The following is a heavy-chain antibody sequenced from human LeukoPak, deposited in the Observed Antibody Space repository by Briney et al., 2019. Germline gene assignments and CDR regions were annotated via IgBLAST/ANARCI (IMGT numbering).Heavy chain of an antibody. CDR3: ARDGLGTAVDY. J-gene: IGHJ4*02. D-gene: IGHD6-13*01. Sequence: ASVKVPCKASGYIFTTYAISWVRQAPGQGLEWMGWISVYNGDTNYAQNLQGRVTMTTDTSTSTAYMELRSLRSDDTAVYYCARDGLGTAVDYWGQGTLVSVSS. CDR2: ISVYNGDT. V-gene: IGHV1-18*01. CDR1: GYIFTTYA.